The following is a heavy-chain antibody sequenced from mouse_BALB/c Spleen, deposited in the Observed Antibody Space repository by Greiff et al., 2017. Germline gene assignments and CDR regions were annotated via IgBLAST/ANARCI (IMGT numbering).Heavy chain of an antibody. D-gene: IGHD2-2*01. Sequence: EVQLVESGGGLVKPGGSLKLSCAASGFTFSSYAMSWVRQTPEKRLEWVATISSGGSYTYYPDSVKGRFTISRDNAKNTLYLQMSSLRSEDTAMYYCARLYGYDGYFDYWGQGTTLTVSS. J-gene: IGHJ2*01. CDR2: ISSGGSYT. CDR1: GFTFSSYA. CDR3: ARLYGYDGYFDY. V-gene: IGHV5-9-3*01.